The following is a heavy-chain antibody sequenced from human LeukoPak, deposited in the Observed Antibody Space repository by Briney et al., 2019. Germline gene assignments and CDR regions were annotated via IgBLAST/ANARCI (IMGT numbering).Heavy chain of an antibody. V-gene: IGHV4-59*12. CDR3: AREQPYYYGSGAYYFDY. D-gene: IGHD3-10*01. CDR1: GGSISSYY. J-gene: IGHJ4*02. CDR2: IYYSGST. Sequence: SETLSLTCTVSGGSISSYYWSWIRQPPGKGLEWIGCIYYSGSTYYNPSLKSRVTISVDTSKNQFSLKLSSVTAADTAVYYCAREQPYYYGSGAYYFDYWGQGTLVTVSS.